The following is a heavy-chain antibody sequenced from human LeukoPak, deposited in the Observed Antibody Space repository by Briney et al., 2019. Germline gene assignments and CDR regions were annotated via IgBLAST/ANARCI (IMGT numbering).Heavy chain of an antibody. V-gene: IGHV4-39*01. CDR2: IYYSGST. CDR3: ARQRVASGGYYYYYMDV. D-gene: IGHD3-16*01. Sequence: SETLSLTCTVSGGSISSSSYYWGWIRRPPGKGLEWIGSIYYSGSTYYNPSLKSRVTISVDTSKNQFSLKLSSVTAADTAVYYCARQRVASGGYYYYYMDVWGKGTTVTVSS. J-gene: IGHJ6*03. CDR1: GGSISSSSYY.